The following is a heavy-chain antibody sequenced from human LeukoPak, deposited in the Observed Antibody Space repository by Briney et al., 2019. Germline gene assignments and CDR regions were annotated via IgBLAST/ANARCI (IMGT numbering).Heavy chain of an antibody. Sequence: GGSLRLSCAASGFTFSNSGMPWVRQAPGKGLEWVAVIAYDESSKFYADSVKGRFTISRDNSQNTLYLQMNSLRADDTAVYYCAKGGSGWSNWFDPWGQGTLVTVSS. V-gene: IGHV3-30*18. CDR3: AKGGSGWSNWFDP. CDR2: IAYDESSK. D-gene: IGHD6-19*01. CDR1: GFTFSNSG. J-gene: IGHJ5*02.